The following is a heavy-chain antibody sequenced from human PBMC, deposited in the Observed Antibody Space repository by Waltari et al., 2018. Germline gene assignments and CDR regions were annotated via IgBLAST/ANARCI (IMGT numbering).Heavy chain of an antibody. D-gene: IGHD3-10*01. CDR2: MYYRGSS. V-gene: IGHV4-39*01. Sequence: QLQLQESDPGLVKPSETLSLTCSVSGDSVTSGSYYWGWIRQPPRKGLEWIGIMYYRGSSYSNPSLKSRVTISVDTSKNQFSLKLSSVAAADTAVYYCARAFGSGSYAWFDSWGQGTLVTVSS. CDR1: GDSVTSGSYY. CDR3: ARAFGSGSYAWFDS. J-gene: IGHJ5*01.